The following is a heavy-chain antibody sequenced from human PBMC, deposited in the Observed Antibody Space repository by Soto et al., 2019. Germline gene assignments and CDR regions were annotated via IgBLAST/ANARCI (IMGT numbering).Heavy chain of an antibody. D-gene: IGHD3-3*01. Sequence: EVQLLESGGGLVQRGGSQRLSCAASGFTFTSYVMSWVRQAPGKGLEWVAGISGGGSTAFYADSVKGRFTISRDNAKNTLVLQMDSLRAEDTAIYYCAKIPSRGMIFGAGSWGQGTLVTVSS. CDR2: ISGGGSTA. CDR3: AKIPSRGMIFGAGS. CDR1: GFTFTSYV. V-gene: IGHV3-23*01. J-gene: IGHJ5*02.